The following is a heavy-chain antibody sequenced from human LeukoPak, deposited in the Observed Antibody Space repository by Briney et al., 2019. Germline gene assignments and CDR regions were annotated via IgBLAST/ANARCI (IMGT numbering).Heavy chain of an antibody. CDR3: ATYAGTSSKFFHH. Sequence: GESLKISCQGSGYTFTAYWVGWVRQMPGKGLEWVGIIHPGDSDTRYSPSFQGQVTISADKSITTAYLQWSSLKASDTAMYYCATYAGTSSKFFHHWGQGTLVTVSS. CDR2: IHPGDSDT. J-gene: IGHJ1*01. CDR1: GYTFTAYW. V-gene: IGHV5-51*01. D-gene: IGHD3-10*01.